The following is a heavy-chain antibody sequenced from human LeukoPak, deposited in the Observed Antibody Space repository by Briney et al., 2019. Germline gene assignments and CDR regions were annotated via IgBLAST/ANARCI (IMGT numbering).Heavy chain of an antibody. CDR1: GGSIRSYY. Sequence: PSETLSLTCTVSGGSIRSYYWSWIRQPPGKGLEWIGYIYNSGSTNYNPSLKSRVSISADTSKNQFPLNLSSVTAADTAVYYCARLHFAAAEEFDPWGQGTLVTVPS. CDR2: IYNSGST. V-gene: IGHV4-59*08. D-gene: IGHD6-13*01. J-gene: IGHJ5*02. CDR3: ARLHFAAAEEFDP.